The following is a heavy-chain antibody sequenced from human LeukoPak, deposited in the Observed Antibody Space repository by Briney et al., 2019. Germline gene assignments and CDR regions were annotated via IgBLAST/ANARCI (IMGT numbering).Heavy chain of an antibody. D-gene: IGHD4-17*01. CDR2: ISAYNGNT. V-gene: IGHV1-18*04. CDR1: GYTFTGYY. J-gene: IGHJ6*03. CDR3: ARDSPTVTTDYYYYYMDV. Sequence: ASVKVSCKASGYTFTGYYMHWVRQAPGQGLEWMGWISAYNGNTNYAQKLQGRVTMTTDTSTSTAYMELRSLRSDDTAVYYCARDSPTVTTDYYYYYMDVWGKGTTVTVSS.